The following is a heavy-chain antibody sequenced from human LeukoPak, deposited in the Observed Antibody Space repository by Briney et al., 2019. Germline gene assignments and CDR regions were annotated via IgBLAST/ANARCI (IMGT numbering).Heavy chain of an antibody. D-gene: IGHD2-2*01. Sequence: ASVKVSCKASGYTFTSHYINWVRQAPGQGLEWMGIINPSGGSTSYAQKFQGRVTMTRDTSTSTVYMELSSLRSEDTAVYYCARLVAPRRDYYMDVWGKGTTVTVSS. J-gene: IGHJ6*03. CDR1: GYTFTSHY. V-gene: IGHV1-46*01. CDR3: ARLVAPRRDYYMDV. CDR2: INPSGGST.